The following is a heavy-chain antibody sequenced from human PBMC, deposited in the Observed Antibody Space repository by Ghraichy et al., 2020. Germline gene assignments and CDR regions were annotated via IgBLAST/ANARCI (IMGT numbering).Heavy chain of an antibody. CDR1: GGSISSYY. CDR2: IYYSGST. CDR3: ARVEYSGSYPLAFDI. D-gene: IGHD1-26*01. Sequence: GSLRLSCTVSGGSISSYYWSLIRQPPGKGLEWIGYIYYSGSTNYNPSLKSRVTISVDTSKNQFSLKLSSVTAADTAVYYCARVEYSGSYPLAFDIWGQGTMVTVSS. J-gene: IGHJ3*02. V-gene: IGHV4-59*01.